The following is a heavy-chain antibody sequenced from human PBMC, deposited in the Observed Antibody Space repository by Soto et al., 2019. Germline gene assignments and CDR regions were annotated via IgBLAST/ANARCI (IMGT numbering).Heavy chain of an antibody. D-gene: IGHD3-10*01. J-gene: IGHJ4*02. CDR2: INPNSGNI. V-gene: IGHV1-8*01. Sequence: ASVKVSCKASGDTFTTYDINWVRQATGHGLQWMGWINPNSGNIGYAQRFQGRVTMTRDTAIRTAYMEVSSLRSDDTAVYYCARGRASGSYYLLDYWGQGTLVTVS. CDR3: ARGRASGSYYLLDY. CDR1: GDTFTTYD.